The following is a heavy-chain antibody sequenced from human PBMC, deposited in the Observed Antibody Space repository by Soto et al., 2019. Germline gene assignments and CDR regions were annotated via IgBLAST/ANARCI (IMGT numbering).Heavy chain of an antibody. CDR3: AREGGIPGTKGV. CDR1: GYTFTSYA. V-gene: IGHV1-3*01. Sequence: QVQLVQSGAEVKKPGASVKVSCKASGYTFTSYAMHWVRQAPGQRLEWMGWINAGNGNTKYSQKFQGRVTITRDISASTAYMELSSLRSEDTGVYYCAREGGIPGTKGVWGQGTTVTVSS. CDR2: INAGNGNT. D-gene: IGHD1-7*01. J-gene: IGHJ6*02.